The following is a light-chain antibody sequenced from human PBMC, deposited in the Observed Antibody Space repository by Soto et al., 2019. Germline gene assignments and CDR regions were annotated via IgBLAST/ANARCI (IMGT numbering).Light chain of an antibody. CDR1: QSISSW. Sequence: DIQMTQSPSTLSASVGDRVTITCRASQSISSWLAWYQQKPGKAPKLLIYKASSLPSGVPSRFSGSGSGTEFTLTISSLQPDDFATYCCQQYNSYSLTFGGGTKVEIK. V-gene: IGKV1-5*03. CDR3: QQYNSYSLT. CDR2: KAS. J-gene: IGKJ4*01.